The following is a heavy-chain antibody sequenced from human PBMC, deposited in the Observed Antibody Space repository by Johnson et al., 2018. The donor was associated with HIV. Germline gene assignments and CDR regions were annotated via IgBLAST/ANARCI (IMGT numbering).Heavy chain of an antibody. CDR3: AAITLDAFDI. CDR1: GFTVSSNY. J-gene: IGHJ3*02. CDR2: INWNGGST. Sequence: VQLMESGGGLVQPGGSLRLSCAASGFTVSSNYMSWVRQAPGKGLEWVSGINWNGGSTGYADSVKGRFTISRDNAKNSLYLQMNSLRAEDTAVYYCAAITLDAFDIWGQGTMVTVSS. V-gene: IGHV3-20*04. D-gene: IGHD5-12*01.